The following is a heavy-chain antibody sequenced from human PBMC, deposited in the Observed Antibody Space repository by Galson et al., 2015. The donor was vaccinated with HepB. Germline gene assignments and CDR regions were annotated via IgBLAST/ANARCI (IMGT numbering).Heavy chain of an antibody. Sequence: SVKVSCKASGYTFTGYYMHWVRQAPGQGLEWMGRINPNSGGSNYAQKFQGWVTMTRDTSISTAYMELSRLRSDDTAVYYCARGRHFDGLLDYWGQGTLVTVSS. V-gene: IGHV1-2*04. CDR2: INPNSGGS. J-gene: IGHJ4*02. CDR3: ARGRHFDGLLDY. D-gene: IGHD3-9*01. CDR1: GYTFTGYY.